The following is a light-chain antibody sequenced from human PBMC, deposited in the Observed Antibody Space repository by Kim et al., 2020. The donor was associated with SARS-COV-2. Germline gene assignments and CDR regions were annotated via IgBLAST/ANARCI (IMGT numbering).Light chain of an antibody. CDR3: QQTYITPWT. CDR1: QGVSTY. CDR2: AAT. J-gene: IGKJ1*01. V-gene: IGKV1-39*01. Sequence: AGVEDRVHFTCPASQGVSTYVNWYQQKRGRAPELVVYAATRLQGGVPPRFSGSYSGTEFTLTIAGLQPADAATYYCQQTYITPWTFGQGTKVDIK.